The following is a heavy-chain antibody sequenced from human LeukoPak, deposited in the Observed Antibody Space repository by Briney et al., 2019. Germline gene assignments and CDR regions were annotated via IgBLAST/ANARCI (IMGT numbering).Heavy chain of an antibody. Sequence: GASVNVSYKGSGYNFSVYYMHWVRQAPGQGLAWMGWMDPNSGDTIYAPKFQGRVSMTRDTSITTAYMELSSLTFDDSAMYYCATRGGLTPNTLAMWGHGTMVTVSS. D-gene: IGHD2-15*01. V-gene: IGHV1-2*02. J-gene: IGHJ3*01. CDR1: GYNFSVYY. CDR2: MDPNSGDT. CDR3: ATRGGLTPNTLAM.